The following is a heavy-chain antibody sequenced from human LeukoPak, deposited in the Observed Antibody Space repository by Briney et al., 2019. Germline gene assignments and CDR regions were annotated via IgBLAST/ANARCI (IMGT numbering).Heavy chain of an antibody. CDR3: TRVTYYYYNSGYFHFDS. V-gene: IGHV3-49*04. Sequence: GGSLRLSCTTSGFTFGDYAMSWVRQAPGKGLEWVSFIRRKAHGGTTEYAASVKGRFSSSRDDSKSIAYLQMNSLKTEDTAVYFCTRVTYYYYNSGYFHFDSWGQGSLVTVSS. CDR2: IRRKAHGGTT. CDR1: GFTFGDYA. J-gene: IGHJ4*02. D-gene: IGHD3-22*01.